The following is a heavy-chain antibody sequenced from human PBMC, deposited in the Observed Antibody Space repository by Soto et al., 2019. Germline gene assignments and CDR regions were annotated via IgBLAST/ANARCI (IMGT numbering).Heavy chain of an antibody. CDR2: ISSSGSTI. Sequence: GGSLRLSCAASGFTFNTYAVHWVRQAPGKGLEWVSDISSSGSTIYYADSVKGRFTISRDNAKNTLYLQMNSLRAEDTAVYYCARDPTRYCTNGVCWYYFDYWGQGTLVTVSS. D-gene: IGHD2-8*01. J-gene: IGHJ4*02. CDR3: ARDPTRYCTNGVCWYYFDY. V-gene: IGHV3-48*04. CDR1: GFTFNTYA.